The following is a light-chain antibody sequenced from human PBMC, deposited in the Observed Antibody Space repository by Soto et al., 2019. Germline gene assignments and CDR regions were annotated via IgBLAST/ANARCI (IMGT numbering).Light chain of an antibody. CDR1: SSNIGGNY. CDR3: AAWDDSLSGVV. Sequence: QSVLTQPPSASGTPGQRVTISCSGSSSNIGGNYVYWYQQLPGTAPKLLIYKNNQRPSGVPDRFSGSQSGTSASLAISGLRSEDEGDYYCAAWDDSLSGVVFGGGTKLTVL. V-gene: IGLV1-47*01. CDR2: KNN. J-gene: IGLJ2*01.